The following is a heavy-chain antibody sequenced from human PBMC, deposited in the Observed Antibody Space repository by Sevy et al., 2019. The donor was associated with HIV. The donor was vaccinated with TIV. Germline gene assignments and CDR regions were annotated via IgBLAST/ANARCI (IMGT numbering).Heavy chain of an antibody. CDR1: GGSLSNYG. CDR2: IIPRPGIA. D-gene: IGHD2-21*02. CDR3: ASVRPSGGDCYFFDS. Sequence: ASVKVSCKASGGSLSNYGMNWVRQAPGQGLEWMGGIIPRPGIANYLQKFQDRVTITADESTSTLYMELRRLRSEDTAVYYCASVRPSGGDCYFFDSWGQRTLVTVSS. J-gene: IGHJ4*02. V-gene: IGHV1-69*10.